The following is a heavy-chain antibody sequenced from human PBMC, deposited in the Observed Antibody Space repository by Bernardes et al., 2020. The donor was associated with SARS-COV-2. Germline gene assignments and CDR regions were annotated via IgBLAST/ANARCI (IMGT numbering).Heavy chain of an antibody. D-gene: IGHD3-16*02. Sequence: GGSLRLSCAAFGFIFSSYGMHWVRQAPGKGLEWVAVIWYDGSNKYYADSVKGRFTISRDNSKNTLYLQMNSLRAEDTAVYYCARGRPSVWGSYRLDYWGQGTLVTVSS. CDR1: GFIFSSYG. CDR3: ARGRPSVWGSYRLDY. J-gene: IGHJ4*02. V-gene: IGHV3-33*01. CDR2: IWYDGSNK.